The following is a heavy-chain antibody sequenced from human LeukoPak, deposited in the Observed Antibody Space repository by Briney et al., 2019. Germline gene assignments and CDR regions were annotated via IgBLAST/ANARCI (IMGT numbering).Heavy chain of an antibody. CDR2: ITGSSSYI. CDR3: ASGFSSSPYFDY. V-gene: IGHV3-21*01. CDR1: GFTFSTYY. J-gene: IGHJ4*02. Sequence: GSLRLSCAASGFTFSTYYMNWVRQAPGKGLEWVSFITGSSSYIYYTGSVKGRFTISRDNAKNSLFLQMNSLRDEDTAVYYCASGFSSSPYFDYWGQGTLVTVSS. D-gene: IGHD6-6*01.